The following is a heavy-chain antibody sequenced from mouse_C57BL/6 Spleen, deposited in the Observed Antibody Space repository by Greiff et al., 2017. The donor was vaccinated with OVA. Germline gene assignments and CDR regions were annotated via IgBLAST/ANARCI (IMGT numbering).Heavy chain of an antibody. CDR2: ISYDGSN. CDR1: GYSITSGYY. V-gene: IGHV3-6*01. CDR3: AREGYYGSSSDV. D-gene: IGHD1-1*01. Sequence: EVQLQESGPGLVKPSQSLSLTCSVTGYSITSGYYWNWIRQIPGNKLEWMGYISYDGSNNYNPSLKNRISITRDTSKNQFFLKLNSVTTEDTATYYCAREGYYGSSSDVWGTGTTVTVSS. J-gene: IGHJ1*03.